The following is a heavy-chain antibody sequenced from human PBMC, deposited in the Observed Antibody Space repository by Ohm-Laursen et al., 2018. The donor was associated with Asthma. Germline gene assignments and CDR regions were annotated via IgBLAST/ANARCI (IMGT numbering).Heavy chain of an antibody. D-gene: IGHD3-22*01. CDR3: ARDGSRSGHYPRPHDY. V-gene: IGHV3-33*01. CDR1: GFIFTNYG. J-gene: IGHJ4*02. CDR2: IWYDGSNK. Sequence: SLRLSCATSGFIFTNYGMHWVRQAPGKGLEWVAVIWYDGSNKYYGDSVKGRFTISRDNSKNTVDLQMNSLRAEDTAVYYCARDGSRSGHYPRPHDYWGQGTLVTVSS.